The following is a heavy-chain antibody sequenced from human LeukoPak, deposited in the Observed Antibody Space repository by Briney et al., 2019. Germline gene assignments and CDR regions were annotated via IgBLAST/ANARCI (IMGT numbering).Heavy chain of an antibody. D-gene: IGHD2-21*02. CDR1: GGTFSSYA. J-gene: IGHJ4*02. Sequence: GASAKVSCKASGGTFSSYAISWVRQAPGQGLEWMGRIIPILGIANYAQKFQGRVTITADKSTSTAYMELSSLRSEDTAVYYCARAGGVTDYFDYWGQGTLVTVSS. CDR3: ARAGGVTDYFDY. V-gene: IGHV1-69*04. CDR2: IIPILGIA.